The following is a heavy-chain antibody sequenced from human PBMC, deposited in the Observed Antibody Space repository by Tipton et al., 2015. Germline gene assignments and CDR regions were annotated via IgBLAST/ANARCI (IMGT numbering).Heavy chain of an antibody. CDR3: ALEQWLVYDYFDY. D-gene: IGHD6-19*01. V-gene: IGHV4-39*01. CDR2: IFYPEKT. CDR1: GGSISVSQYY. J-gene: IGHJ4*02. Sequence: LRLSCTVSGGSISVSQYYWVWIRQPPGKRLEWIGSIFYPEKTYYTPSLQSRVTISADASSNQFSLRLESVTAADTAVYYCALEQWLVYDYFDYWGQGTLVTVST.